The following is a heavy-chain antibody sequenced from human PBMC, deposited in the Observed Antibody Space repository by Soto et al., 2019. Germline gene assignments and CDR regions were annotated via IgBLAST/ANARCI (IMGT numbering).Heavy chain of an antibody. CDR1: GFTFSSYS. D-gene: IGHD2-21*02. V-gene: IGHV3-21*01. Sequence: PGGSLRLSCAASGFTFSSYSMNWVRQAPGKGLEWVSSISSSSSYIYYADSVKGRFTISRDNAMNSLYLQMNSLRAEDTAVYYCARPRGAYCGGDCYRYAFDIWGQGTMVTVSS. CDR2: ISSSSSYI. CDR3: ARPRGAYCGGDCYRYAFDI. J-gene: IGHJ3*02.